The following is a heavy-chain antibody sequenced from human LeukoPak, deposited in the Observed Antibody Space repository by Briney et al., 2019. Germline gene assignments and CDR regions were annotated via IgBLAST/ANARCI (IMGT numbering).Heavy chain of an antibody. CDR2: IYHSGST. D-gene: IGHD1-26*01. J-gene: IGHJ4*02. CDR1: GGSFSACY. CDR3: ARGQVWLLYDY. Sequence: SETLSLTCAVYGGSFSACYWSWIRQPPGKGLEWIGEIYHSGSTNYNPSLKSRVTISVDTSKNQLSLKLTSVTAADTAVYYCARGQVWLLYDYWGQGTLVTVSS. V-gene: IGHV4-34*01.